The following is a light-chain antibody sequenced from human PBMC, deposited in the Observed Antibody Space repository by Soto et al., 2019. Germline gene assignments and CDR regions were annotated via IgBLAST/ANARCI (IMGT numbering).Light chain of an antibody. CDR2: ENT. J-gene: IGLJ3*02. V-gene: IGLV1-40*01. CDR3: HSYDSSLSGWV. CDR1: SSNIGAGFD. Sequence: QSVLTQPPSVSGAPGQRVTISCTGRSSNIGAGFDLHWYQQLPGTAPKLLIFENTDRPSGVPDRFSGSKSGTSASLAITGLQAEDAADYYCHSYDSSLSGWVFGGGTKVTVL.